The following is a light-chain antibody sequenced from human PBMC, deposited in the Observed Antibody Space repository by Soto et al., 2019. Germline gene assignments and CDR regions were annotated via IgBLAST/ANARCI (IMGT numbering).Light chain of an antibody. Sequence: EIVVTQSPATLSVSPGERATLSCRVSQSVNGHLAWYQQSHGQAPRLLIYGTSTRATDVPLRFSGGGSGTEFTLTISSLQSEEFAVYFCHQYFDWPRGTFGQGTKLEI. CDR3: HQYFDWPRGT. J-gene: IGKJ1*01. CDR1: QSVNGH. CDR2: GTS. V-gene: IGKV3-15*01.